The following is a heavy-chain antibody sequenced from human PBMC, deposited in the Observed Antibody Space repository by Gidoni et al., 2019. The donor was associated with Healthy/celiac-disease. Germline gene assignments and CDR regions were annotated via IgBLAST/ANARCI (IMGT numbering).Heavy chain of an antibody. D-gene: IGHD3-3*01. J-gene: IGHJ6*02. Sequence: EVQLVESGGGLVQPGGSLRLSCAASGFPFSSYWMRWVRQAPGKGLEWVANIKQDGSEKYYVDSVKGRFTISRDNAKNSLYLQMNSLRAEDTAVYYCARDEVRFLEWLVTYGMDVWGQGTTVTVSS. V-gene: IGHV3-7*04. CDR3: ARDEVRFLEWLVTYGMDV. CDR1: GFPFSSYW. CDR2: IKQDGSEK.